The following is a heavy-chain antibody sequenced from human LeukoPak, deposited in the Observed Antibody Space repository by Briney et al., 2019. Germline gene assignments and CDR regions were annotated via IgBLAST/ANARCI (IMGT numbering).Heavy chain of an antibody. Sequence: VGCLRLSCAVSGLTFSSHSMGWVRQAPGKGLEWVSCIRASGKDIYYANSVKGRFTTSRDNSKNTLYLQMSSLRAEDTALYYCAKDCRPSGSYGWFDFWGQGTLVTVSS. V-gene: IGHV3-23*01. CDR3: AKDCRPSGSYGWFDF. J-gene: IGHJ5*01. D-gene: IGHD1-26*01. CDR2: IRASGKDI. CDR1: GLTFSSHS.